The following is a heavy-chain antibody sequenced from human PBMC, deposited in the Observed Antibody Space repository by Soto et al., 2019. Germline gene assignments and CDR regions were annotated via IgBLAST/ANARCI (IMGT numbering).Heavy chain of an antibody. J-gene: IGHJ3*02. CDR3: ARDGDRARGLFGVVPM. Sequence: QVQLQESGPGLVKPSETLSLTCSVSGGSISSYYWTWIRQPAGKGLEWIGRIYTSGSINYNPSLKSRVTMSIDTSTNQFALKLSSVTAADTAVYYCARDGDRARGLFGVVPMWGHGTIVTVAS. D-gene: IGHD3-3*01. CDR2: IYTSGSI. CDR1: GGSISSYY. V-gene: IGHV4-4*07.